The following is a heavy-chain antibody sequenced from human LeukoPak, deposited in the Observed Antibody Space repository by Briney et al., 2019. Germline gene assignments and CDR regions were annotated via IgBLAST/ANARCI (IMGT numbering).Heavy chain of an antibody. CDR2: INSDGSST. J-gene: IGHJ4*02. V-gene: IGHV3-74*01. D-gene: IGHD3-3*01. CDR1: GFTFRSYW. CDR3: AREGYDLWSGYAYYFDY. Sequence: GGSLRLSCAASGFTFRSYWMHWVRQAPGKGLVWVSRINSDGSSTSYADSVKGRFTISRDNAKNTLYLQMNSLRAEDTAVYYCAREGYDLWSGYAYYFDYWGQGTLVTVSS.